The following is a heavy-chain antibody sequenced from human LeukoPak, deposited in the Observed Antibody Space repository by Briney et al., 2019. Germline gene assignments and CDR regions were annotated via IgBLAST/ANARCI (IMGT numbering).Heavy chain of an antibody. CDR3: AKDSGYCSSTSCYTKGVFDY. CDR1: GFTFSSYG. D-gene: IGHD2-2*02. Sequence: GGSLRLSCAASGFTFSSYGMHWVRQAPGKGLEWVAVIWYGGSNKYYADSVKGRFTISRDNSKNTLYLQMNSLRAEDTAVYYCAKDSGYCSSTSCYTKGVFDYWGQGTLVTVSS. J-gene: IGHJ4*02. V-gene: IGHV3-30*02. CDR2: IWYGGSNK.